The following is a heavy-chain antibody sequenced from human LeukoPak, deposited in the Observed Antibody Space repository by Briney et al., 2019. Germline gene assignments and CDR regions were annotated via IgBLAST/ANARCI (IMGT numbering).Heavy chain of an antibody. V-gene: IGHV1-2*02. J-gene: IGHJ4*02. Sequence: ASVKVSCKASGYTFTNYYMHWVRQAPGQGLEWMGWINPNSGGTNYAQKFQGRVTMTRDTSISTAYMELSRLRSDDTAVYYCARDSCSSTSCLSIDDYWGQGTLVTVSS. CDR2: INPNSGGT. CDR1: GYTFTNYY. D-gene: IGHD2-2*01. CDR3: ARDSCSSTSCLSIDDY.